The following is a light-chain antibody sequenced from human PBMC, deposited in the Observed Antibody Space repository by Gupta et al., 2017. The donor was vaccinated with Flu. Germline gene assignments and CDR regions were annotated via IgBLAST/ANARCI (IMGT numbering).Light chain of an antibody. CDR2: RAS. V-gene: IGKV1-5*03. J-gene: IGKJ1*01. CDR3: QQYDTYSWT. CDR1: QSIGTW. Sequence: DIQMTQSPSTLSAPIGDRVTITCRASQSIGTWLAWYQQKPGAAPKLLIYRASTLQSGAPSRFSGSGSGTEFTLTISSLQPDDFATYYCQQYDTYSWTFGQGTKVEIK.